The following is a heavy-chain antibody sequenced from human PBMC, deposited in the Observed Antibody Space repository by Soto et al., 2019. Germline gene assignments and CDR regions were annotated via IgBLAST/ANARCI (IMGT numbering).Heavy chain of an antibody. V-gene: IGHV3-23*01. CDR3: AKDRHSSSWYTFDY. CDR1: GFTFSVYG. D-gene: IGHD6-13*01. CDR2: MSVSATRT. Sequence: PGGSLRLSCAASGFTFSVYGMTWVRQAPGKGLEWVSGMSVSATRTYYADSVKGRFTISRDNSKNTLYLQMNSLRAEDTAVYYCAKDRHSSSWYTFDYWGQGSLVTVSS. J-gene: IGHJ4*02.